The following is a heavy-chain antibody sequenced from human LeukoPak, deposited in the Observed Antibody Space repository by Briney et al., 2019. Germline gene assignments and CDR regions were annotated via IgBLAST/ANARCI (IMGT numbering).Heavy chain of an antibody. CDR3: ARDVIPCTSCYFYLGAFDI. Sequence: SETLSLTCTVSGVSISNYYWSWIRQPPGKGLEWIGYIYYSGSTNYNPSLKSRVTISVDTSKNQFSLKLSSVTAADTAVYYCARDVIPCTSCYFYLGAFDIWGQGTMVTVSS. J-gene: IGHJ3*02. CDR2: IYYSGST. D-gene: IGHD2-2*01. CDR1: GVSISNYY. V-gene: IGHV4-59*12.